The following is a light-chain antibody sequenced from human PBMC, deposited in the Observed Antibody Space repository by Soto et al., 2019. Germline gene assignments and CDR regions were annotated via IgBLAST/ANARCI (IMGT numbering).Light chain of an antibody. Sequence: QSALTQPRSVSGSPGQSVTISCTGTSSDVGRYNYVSWYQHHPGKAPKLMIYDVSKRPSGVPDRFSGSKSGNTASLSISGLQAEDEADYYCCSYAGSYTLVFGGGTKVTVL. V-gene: IGLV2-11*01. CDR1: SSDVGRYNY. CDR2: DVS. CDR3: CSYAGSYTLV. J-gene: IGLJ2*01.